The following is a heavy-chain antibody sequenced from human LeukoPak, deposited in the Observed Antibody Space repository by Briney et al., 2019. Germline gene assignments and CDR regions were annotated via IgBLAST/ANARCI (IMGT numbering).Heavy chain of an antibody. Sequence: GGSLRLSCAASGFTFSSYGIHWVRQAPGKGLEWVSFIRYEGSNKYYADSVKGRFAISRDNSKDTLYLQMNSLRAEDTALYYCAKDGSIAAAGTYYYYMDVWGKGTTVTVSS. CDR1: GFTFSSYG. CDR2: IRYEGSNK. V-gene: IGHV3-30*02. CDR3: AKDGSIAAAGTYYYYMDV. D-gene: IGHD6-13*01. J-gene: IGHJ6*03.